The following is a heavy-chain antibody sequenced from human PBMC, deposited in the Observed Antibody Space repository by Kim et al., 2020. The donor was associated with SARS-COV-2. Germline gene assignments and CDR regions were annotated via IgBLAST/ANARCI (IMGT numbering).Heavy chain of an antibody. Sequence: ASVKVSCKASGFSSTGYHMHWVRQVPGQGLEWMGWINPKSGGTNYAQKFQGRVTMTRDMSISTAYMELSRLKSDDTAVYYCANSYGSGTYWWLDPWGQGTLVTVSS. D-gene: IGHD3-10*01. V-gene: IGHV1-2*02. CDR2: INPKSGGT. J-gene: IGHJ5*02. CDR1: GFSSTGYH. CDR3: ANSYGSGTYWWLDP.